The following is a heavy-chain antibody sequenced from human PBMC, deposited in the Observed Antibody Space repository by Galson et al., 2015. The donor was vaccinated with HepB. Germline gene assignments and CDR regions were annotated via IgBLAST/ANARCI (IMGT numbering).Heavy chain of an antibody. CDR1: GGSFSGYY. J-gene: IGHJ6*03. D-gene: IGHD3-3*01. Sequence: ETLSLTCAVYGGSFSGYYWSWIRQPPGKGLEWIGEINHSGSTNYNPSLKSRVTISVDTSKNQFSLKLSSVTAADTAVYYCARAQRGIFGVVIGGYYYYMDVWGKGTTVTVSS. CDR3: ARAQRGIFGVVIGGYYYYMDV. V-gene: IGHV4-34*01. CDR2: INHSGST.